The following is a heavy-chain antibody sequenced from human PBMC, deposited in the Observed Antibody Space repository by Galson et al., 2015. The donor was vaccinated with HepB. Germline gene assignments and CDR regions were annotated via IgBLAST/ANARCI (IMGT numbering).Heavy chain of an antibody. CDR3: ARGEEVQCGGDCYTFDY. J-gene: IGHJ4*02. Sequence: SVKVSCKASGGTFSSYAISWVRQAPGQGLEWMGGIIPIFGTANYAQKFQGGVTITADESTSTAYMELSSLRSEDTAVYYCARGEEVQCGGDCYTFDYWGQGTLVTVSS. D-gene: IGHD2-21*01. CDR2: IIPIFGTA. V-gene: IGHV1-69*13. CDR1: GGTFSSYA.